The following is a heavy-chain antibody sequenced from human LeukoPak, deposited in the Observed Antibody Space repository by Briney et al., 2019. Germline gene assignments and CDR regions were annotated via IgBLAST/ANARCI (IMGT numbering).Heavy chain of an antibody. D-gene: IGHD4-11*01. CDR1: GYTFTSYG. Sequence: ASVKVSCKASGYTFTSYGINWVRQATGQGLEWMGWMNPNSGNTGYAQKFQGRVTMTRNTSISTAYMELRSLRSDDTAVYYCARISATVTTTPFDCWGQGTLVTVSS. J-gene: IGHJ4*02. V-gene: IGHV1-8*01. CDR3: ARISATVTTTPFDC. CDR2: MNPNSGNT.